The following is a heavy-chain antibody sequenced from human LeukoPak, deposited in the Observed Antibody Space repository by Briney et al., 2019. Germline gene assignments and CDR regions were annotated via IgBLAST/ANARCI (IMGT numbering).Heavy chain of an antibody. J-gene: IGHJ4*02. V-gene: IGHV3-33*06. CDR1: GFTFATYG. D-gene: IGHD3-3*01. Sequence: GSSLRLSCAASGFTFATYGMHWVRQGPGKGLEWVAIIWNDGSKQDYADSVKGRFIISRDNFKNTVSLQMSSLRAEDTAIYYCVKDIWNGNNRYFDYWGQGTLVTVSS. CDR2: IWNDGSKQ. CDR3: VKDIWNGNNRYFDY.